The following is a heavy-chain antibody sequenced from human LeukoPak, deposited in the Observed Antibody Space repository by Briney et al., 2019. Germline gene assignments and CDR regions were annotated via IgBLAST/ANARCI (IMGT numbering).Heavy chain of an antibody. V-gene: IGHV4-59*08. CDR1: GGSISSYY. CDR3: ARQGSGSYYNSKAYYYYGMDV. J-gene: IGHJ6*02. D-gene: IGHD3-10*01. CDR2: IYYSGST. Sequence: SETLSLTCTVSGGSISSYYWSWIRQPPGKGLEWFGYIYYSGSTNYNPSLKSRVTISVDTSKNQFSLKLSSVTAADTAVYYCARQGSGSYYNSKAYYYYGMDVWGQGTTVTVSS.